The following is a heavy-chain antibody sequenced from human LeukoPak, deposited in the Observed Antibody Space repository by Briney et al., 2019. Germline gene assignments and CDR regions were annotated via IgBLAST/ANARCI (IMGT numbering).Heavy chain of an antibody. Sequence: SVKVSCKASGGTFSSYAISWVRQPPGQGLEWMGRIIPILGIANYAQKFKGRVTITADNSTSTAYMELSSLRSEDTAVYYCARAVRPLVRGSRYYFDYWGQGTLVTVSS. V-gene: IGHV1-69*04. D-gene: IGHD3-10*01. J-gene: IGHJ4*02. CDR3: ARAVRPLVRGSRYYFDY. CDR1: GGTFSSYA. CDR2: IIPILGIA.